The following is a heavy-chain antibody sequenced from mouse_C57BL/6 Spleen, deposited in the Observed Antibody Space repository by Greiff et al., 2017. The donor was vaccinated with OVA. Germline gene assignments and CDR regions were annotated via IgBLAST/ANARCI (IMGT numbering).Heavy chain of an antibody. CDR1: GFTFSDYY. D-gene: IGHD1-1*01. CDR2: INYDGSST. J-gene: IGHJ2*01. V-gene: IGHV5-16*01. CDR3: ARENYYGSHYFDY. Sequence: EVQVVESEGGLVQPGSSMKLSCTASGFTFSDYYMAWVRQVPEKGLEWVANINYDGSSTYYLDSLKSRFIISRDNAKNILYLQMSSLKSEDTATYYCARENYYGSHYFDYWGQGTTLTVSS.